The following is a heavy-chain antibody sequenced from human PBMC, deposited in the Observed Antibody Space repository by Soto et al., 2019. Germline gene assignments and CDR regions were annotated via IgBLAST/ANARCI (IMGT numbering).Heavy chain of an antibody. CDR1: GGSISSGGYY. D-gene: IGHD1-7*01. Sequence: QVQLQESGPGLVKPSQTLSLTCTVSGGSISSGGYYWSWIRQHPGKGLEWIGYIYYSGSTYYNPSLQSRVTISVDTSKNPFSLKLSSVTAADTAVYYCARVGLELSPYGMDVWGQGTTVTVSS. J-gene: IGHJ6*02. CDR3: ARVGLELSPYGMDV. V-gene: IGHV4-31*03. CDR2: IYYSGST.